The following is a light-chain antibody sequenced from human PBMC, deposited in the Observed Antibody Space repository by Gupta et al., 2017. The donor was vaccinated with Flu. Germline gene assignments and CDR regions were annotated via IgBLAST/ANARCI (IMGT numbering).Light chain of an antibody. V-gene: IGLV2-23*01. CDR2: EGT. CDR1: SSDVGSYNL. Sequence: QSALTQPAAVSGSPVQSNTISCTGTSSDVGSYNLVSWYQQHPGKAPKLMIYEGTKRPSGVSNRFSGSKSGNTASLTISGLQAEDEADYYCCSYAGSSTYVVFGGGTKLTVL. CDR3: CSYAGSSTYVV. J-gene: IGLJ2*01.